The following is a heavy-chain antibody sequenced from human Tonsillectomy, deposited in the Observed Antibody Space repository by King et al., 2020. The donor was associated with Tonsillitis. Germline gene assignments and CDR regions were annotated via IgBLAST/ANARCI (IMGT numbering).Heavy chain of an antibody. CDR3: ARGAPEXXTSXLDH. J-gene: IGHJ4*02. D-gene: IGHD1-14*01. V-gene: IGHV1-2*02. CDR1: GYTFTGFY. Sequence: VQLVESGAEGKKPGASVRVSCKASGYTFTGFYLHWVRQAPGQGLEWMGWINPYSGDTNSAQKFRARVSMTMDTSITTAYMEVSSLRSDDTAIYYCARGAPEXXTSXLDHWGQGTLVTVSS. CDR2: INPYSGDT.